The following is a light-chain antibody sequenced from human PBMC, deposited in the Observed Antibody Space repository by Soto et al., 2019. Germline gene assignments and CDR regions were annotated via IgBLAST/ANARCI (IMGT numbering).Light chain of an antibody. Sequence: EIVLTQSPATLSLSPGERATLSCRASQSVSSYLAWYQQKPGQAPRLLIYDASNRATGIPARFSGSGSGTDFTLTISSLEPEDFAVYYCQQRSNWPTFGQGTRRESK. CDR1: QSVSSY. J-gene: IGKJ5*01. V-gene: IGKV3-11*01. CDR2: DAS. CDR3: QQRSNWPT.